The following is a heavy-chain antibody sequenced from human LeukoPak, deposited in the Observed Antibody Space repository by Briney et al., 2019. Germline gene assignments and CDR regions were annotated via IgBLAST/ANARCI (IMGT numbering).Heavy chain of an antibody. CDR1: GFTFSSYA. J-gene: IGHJ6*03. CDR3: AKDLHYMDV. Sequence: GGSLRLSCAASGFTFSSYAMSWVRRAPGKGLQWVSEIGGSGGAIYYADSVKGRFTISRDNSKNTLFLEMNSLRAEDTAVYYCAKDLHYMDVWGKGTTVTISS. CDR2: IGGSGGAI. V-gene: IGHV3-23*01.